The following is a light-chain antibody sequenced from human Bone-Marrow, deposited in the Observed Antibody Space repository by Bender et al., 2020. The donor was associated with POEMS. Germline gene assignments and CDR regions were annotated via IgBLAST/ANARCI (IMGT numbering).Light chain of an antibody. CDR2: EDK. V-gene: IGLV6-57*01. CDR1: SGSIASNY. J-gene: IGLJ1*01. CDR3: QSYDNSHQEI. Sequence: NFMLTQPHSVSESPGKTVTISCTRSSGSIASNYVQWYQQRPGSSPTAVIYEDKQRPSGVPDRFSGSIDSSSNSASLTISGLKTEDEADYYCQSYDNSHQEIFGTGTKVTVL.